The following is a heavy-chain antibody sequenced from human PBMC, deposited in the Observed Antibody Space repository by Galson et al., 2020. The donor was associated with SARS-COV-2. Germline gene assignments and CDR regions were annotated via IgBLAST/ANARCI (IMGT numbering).Heavy chain of an antibody. V-gene: IGHV3-15*01. CDR2: IKSKTDGGTT. CDR3: TTEQRRRSYYDFWSGYWSAYGMDV. J-gene: IGHJ6*02. Sequence: ESLKISCAASGFTFSNAWMSWVRQAPGKGLEWVGRIKSKTDGGTTDYAAPVKGRFTISRDDSKNTLYLQMNSLKTEDTAVYYCTTEQRRRSYYDFWSGYWSAYGMDVWGQGTTVTVSS. CDR1: GFTFSNAW. D-gene: IGHD3-3*01.